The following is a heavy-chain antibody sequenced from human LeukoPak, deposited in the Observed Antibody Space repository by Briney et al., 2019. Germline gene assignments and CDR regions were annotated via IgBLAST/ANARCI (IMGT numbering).Heavy chain of an antibody. J-gene: IGHJ5*02. D-gene: IGHD3-10*01. Sequence: SVKVSCEASGGTFSSYAISWVRQAPGQGLEWMGGIIPIFGTANYAQKFQGRVTITADKSTSTAYMELSSLRSEDTAVYYCARVGYYYGSGSYNWFDPWGQGTLVTVSS. V-gene: IGHV1-69*06. CDR1: GGTFSSYA. CDR2: IIPIFGTA. CDR3: ARVGYYYGSGSYNWFDP.